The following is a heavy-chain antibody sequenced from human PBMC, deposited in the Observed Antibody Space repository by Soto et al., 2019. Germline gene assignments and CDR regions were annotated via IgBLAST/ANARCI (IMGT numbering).Heavy chain of an antibody. CDR3: AREYGRLDY. CDR1: GFTLSDFH. D-gene: IGHD4-17*01. J-gene: IGHJ4*02. V-gene: IGHV3-11*06. CDR2: ISGGSGYT. Sequence: QVQLVESGGGLVKPGGSLRLSCGASGFTLSDFHMSWIRQAPGKGLEWVSYISGGSGYTKYADPVKGRFTISRDSAKNSLYLQMNSLRAEDTAVYYCAREYGRLDYWGQGTLVNVSS.